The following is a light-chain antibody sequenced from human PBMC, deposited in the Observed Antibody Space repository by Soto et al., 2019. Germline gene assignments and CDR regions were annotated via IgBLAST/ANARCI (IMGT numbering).Light chain of an antibody. Sequence: QLVLTQSPSASASLGASVKLTCTLSSGHSNYAIAWHQQLPEKGHRYLMKLNSDGSHTKGDGIPDRFTGSSSGAERYLTISSLQSEDEADYYCQTWGTGIHWVFGGGTKLTVL. CDR3: QTWGTGIHWV. CDR1: SGHSNYA. V-gene: IGLV4-69*01. J-gene: IGLJ3*02. CDR2: LNSDGSH.